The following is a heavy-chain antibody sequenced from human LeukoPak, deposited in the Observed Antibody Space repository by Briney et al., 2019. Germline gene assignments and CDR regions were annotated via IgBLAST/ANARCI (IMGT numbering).Heavy chain of an antibody. CDR1: GGSISSYY. CDR2: IYYSGST. CDR3: ASSYYYGSGSYYYMDV. J-gene: IGHJ6*03. Sequence: PSETLSLTCTVSGGSISSYYWSWIRQPPGKGLEWIGYIYYSGSTNHNPSLKSRVTISVDTSKNQFSLKLSSVTAADTAVYYCASSYYYGSGSYYYMDVWGKGTTVTISS. V-gene: IGHV4-59*01. D-gene: IGHD3-10*01.